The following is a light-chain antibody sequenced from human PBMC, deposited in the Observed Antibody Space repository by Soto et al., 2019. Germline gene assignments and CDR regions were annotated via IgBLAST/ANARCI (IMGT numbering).Light chain of an antibody. V-gene: IGLV3-21*02. CDR3: QVWDSSTDHVI. J-gene: IGLJ2*01. CDR1: NIGSKN. Sequence: SYELTQPPSVSVAPGQTARITCGGTNIGSKNVHWYQQKSGQAPTLVVYDDRSRPSGIPERLSGSNSGNTATLTISRVEAGDEADYYCQVWDSSTDHVIFGGGTKLTVL. CDR2: DDR.